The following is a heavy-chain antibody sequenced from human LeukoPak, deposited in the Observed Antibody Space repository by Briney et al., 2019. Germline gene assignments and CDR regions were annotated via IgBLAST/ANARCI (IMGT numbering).Heavy chain of an antibody. CDR1: GFTFSSYS. Sequence: GGSLRLSCAASGFTFSSYSMNWVRQAPGKGLEWVSFISSSSSTIYYADSVKGRFTISRDNAKNSLYLQMNSLRAEDTAVYYCARMSYFDYWGQGTLVTVSS. CDR3: ARMSYFDY. V-gene: IGHV3-48*04. J-gene: IGHJ4*02. CDR2: ISSSSSTI.